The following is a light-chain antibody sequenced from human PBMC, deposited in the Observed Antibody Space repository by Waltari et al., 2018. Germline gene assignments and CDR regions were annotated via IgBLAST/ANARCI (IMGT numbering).Light chain of an antibody. Sequence: ECVLTQSPGTLSLSPGEPATLPCRASQSVGSSFLSWYQQKPGQAPKLLIYGASNRAAGIPDRFSGSGSGTDFTLTISRLEPEDFAVYYCQQYGSSAPWTFGQGTKVEIK. CDR1: QSVGSSF. V-gene: IGKV3-20*01. CDR3: QQYGSSAPWT. J-gene: IGKJ1*01. CDR2: GAS.